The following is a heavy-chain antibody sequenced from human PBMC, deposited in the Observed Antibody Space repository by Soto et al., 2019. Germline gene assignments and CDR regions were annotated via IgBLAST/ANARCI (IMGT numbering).Heavy chain of an antibody. Sequence: SETLSLTCPVAVGSITSYYWSCIRKSPGKGLEWIGYIYHIGSANYNQSLRSRVTISVDTSKNQFSLKLNYVTAADTSVYYCAKTGTMTSSGPIDFWGQGISVTVSS. CDR1: VGSITSYY. J-gene: IGHJ4*02. V-gene: IGHV4-59*12. D-gene: IGHD1-1*01. CDR2: IYHIGSA. CDR3: AKTGTMTSSGPIDF.